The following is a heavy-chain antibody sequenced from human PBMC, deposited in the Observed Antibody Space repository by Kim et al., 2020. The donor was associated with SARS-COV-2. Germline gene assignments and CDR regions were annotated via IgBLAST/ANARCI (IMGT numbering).Heavy chain of an antibody. D-gene: IGHD6-13*01. Sequence: ADSVKGRFTISRDNAKNSLYLQMNSLRDEDTAVYYCARNPGYSSSGDFDYWGQGTLVTVSS. V-gene: IGHV3-48*02. J-gene: IGHJ4*02. CDR3: ARNPGYSSSGDFDY.